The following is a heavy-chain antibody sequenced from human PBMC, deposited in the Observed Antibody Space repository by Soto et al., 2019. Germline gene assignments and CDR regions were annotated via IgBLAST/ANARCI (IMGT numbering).Heavy chain of an antibody. J-gene: IGHJ4*02. Sequence: QVQLVQSGAEVKKPGSSVKVSCKASGGTFSNYVVNWVRQAPGQGLEWMGRIIPISGAANYAQKFQGRVTITADKATSTSYMALSSLRPEDTAVYYCARAMPRTRVPYFDFWGQGTLVTVYS. CDR3: ARAMPRTRVPYFDF. D-gene: IGHD2-2*01. CDR1: GGTFSNYV. CDR2: IIPISGAA. V-gene: IGHV1-69*06.